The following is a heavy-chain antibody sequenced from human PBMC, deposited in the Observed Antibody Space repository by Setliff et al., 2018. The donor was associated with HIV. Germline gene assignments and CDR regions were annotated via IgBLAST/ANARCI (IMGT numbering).Heavy chain of an antibody. D-gene: IGHD3-10*01. Sequence: PSETLSLTCDVSGFSISSRYYWGWIRQSPGKGLEWIGNIYHTGSSNYNPSLKSRVTISVDTSKNQFSLRLNSVTAADTAIYYCTRRGADSYYPRPLDVWGKGTTVTVSS. CDR1: GFSISSRYY. J-gene: IGHJ6*04. CDR2: IYHTGSS. V-gene: IGHV4-38-2*01. CDR3: TRRGADSYYPRPLDV.